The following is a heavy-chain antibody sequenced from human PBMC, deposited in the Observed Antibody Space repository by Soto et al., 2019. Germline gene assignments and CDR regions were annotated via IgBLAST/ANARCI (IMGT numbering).Heavy chain of an antibody. V-gene: IGHV3-23*01. CDR3: AKVYERYYYDSSGYPDY. J-gene: IGHJ4*02. CDR1: GFTFSRYT. D-gene: IGHD3-22*01. CDR2: IGSGGTT. Sequence: EVQLLESGGGLVQPGGSLRLSCVASGFTFSRYTMSWVRQAPGKGLEWVSTIGSGGTTYYADSVKGRFTISRDNSKNTLYLQMNSLRAEDTAVYYCAKVYERYYYDSSGYPDYWGQGTLVTVSS.